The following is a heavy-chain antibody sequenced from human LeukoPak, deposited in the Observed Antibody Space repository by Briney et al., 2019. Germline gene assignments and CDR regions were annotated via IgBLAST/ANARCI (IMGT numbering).Heavy chain of an antibody. CDR1: GFTFSNYV. D-gene: IGHD3-22*01. Sequence: PGGTLRLSCVASGFTFSNYVMSWVRQAPGKGLEWVSLIYRSAENSYYADSVKGRFTISRDDFENTLYLQMSSLRAEDTAVYYCAKYRGDSGGYPLFDHWGQGTVVTVSS. V-gene: IGHV3-23*01. J-gene: IGHJ4*02. CDR2: IYRSAENS. CDR3: AKYRGDSGGYPLFDH.